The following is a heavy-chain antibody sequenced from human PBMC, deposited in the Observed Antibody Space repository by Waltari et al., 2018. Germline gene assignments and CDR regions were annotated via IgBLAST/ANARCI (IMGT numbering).Heavy chain of an antibody. CDR2: MNPNSGNT. CDR3: ARGATYYDFWSGYYSLDAFDI. J-gene: IGHJ3*02. Sequence: VQLVQSGAEVKKPGASVKVYCKASGYTFTSYDINWLRQATGPGLEWMGWMNPNSGNTGYAQKFQGRVTITRNTSISTAYMELSSLRSEDTAVYYCARGATYYDFWSGYYSLDAFDIWGQGTMVTVSS. D-gene: IGHD3-3*01. CDR1: GYTFTSYD. V-gene: IGHV1-8*03.